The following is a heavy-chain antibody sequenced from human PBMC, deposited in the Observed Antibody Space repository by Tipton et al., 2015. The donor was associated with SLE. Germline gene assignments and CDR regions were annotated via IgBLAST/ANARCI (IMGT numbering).Heavy chain of an antibody. D-gene: IGHD3-10*01. CDR2: IYYSGIS. CDR3: ARARGYWFEAFDI. CDR1: GGSISSAY. V-gene: IGHV4-59*01. J-gene: IGHJ3*02. Sequence: TLSLTCTVSGGSISSAYWSWIRQPPGKAMEWIGYIYYSGISNYNPPLQSRVSVSIDTSKNHFSLKLSSVTAADTAVYFCARARGYWFEAFDIWGQGTMVTVSS.